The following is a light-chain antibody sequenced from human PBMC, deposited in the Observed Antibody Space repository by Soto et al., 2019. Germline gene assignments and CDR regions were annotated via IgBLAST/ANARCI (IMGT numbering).Light chain of an antibody. CDR1: QSVCDY. V-gene: IGKV1-27*01. J-gene: IGKJ1*01. CDR3: QQYNSAPRP. Sequence: DIQMTQSPSSLSASVGDRVTITCRASQSVCDYLAWYQQKPGKVPKLLIYAASTLQSGVPSRFSGSGSGTDFTLTISSLQPEDVATYHCQQYNSAPRPFGQGTKVEIK. CDR2: AAS.